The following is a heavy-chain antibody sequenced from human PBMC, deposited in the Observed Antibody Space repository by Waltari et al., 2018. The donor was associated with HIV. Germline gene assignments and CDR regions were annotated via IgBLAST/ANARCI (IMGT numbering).Heavy chain of an antibody. CDR2: ISGYNGNT. CDR1: GYTFSAYT. D-gene: IGHD3-10*01. CDR3: ARGVSIVRGVMIRGHMDV. V-gene: IGHV1-18*01. J-gene: IGHJ6*02. Sequence: VQLVQSGAEMRKPGASVKASCRASGYTFSAYTISWVRQAPGQGLEWMGWISGYNGNTNYEQKFQGRVNMTTDTSTSTAHMELRSLRSDDTAVYYCARGVSIVRGVMIRGHMDVWGQGTTVTVSS.